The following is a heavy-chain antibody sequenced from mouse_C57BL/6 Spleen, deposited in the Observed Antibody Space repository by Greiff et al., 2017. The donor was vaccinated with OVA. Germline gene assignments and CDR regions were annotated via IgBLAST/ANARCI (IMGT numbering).Heavy chain of an antibody. Sequence: VKLMESGPGLVQPSQSLSITCTVSGFSLTSYGVHWVRQSPGKGLEWLGVIWRGGSTDYNAAFMSRLSITKDNSKSQVFFKMNSLQADDTAIYYCAKNNYSNYACDYWGQGTTLTVSS. D-gene: IGHD2-5*01. CDR3: AKNNYSNYACDY. CDR1: GFSLTSYG. J-gene: IGHJ2*01. V-gene: IGHV2-5*01. CDR2: IWRGGST.